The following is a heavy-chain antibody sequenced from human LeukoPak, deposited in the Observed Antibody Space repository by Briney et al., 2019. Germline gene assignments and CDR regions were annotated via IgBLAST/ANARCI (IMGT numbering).Heavy chain of an antibody. V-gene: IGHV3-21*01. J-gene: IGHJ4*02. Sequence: GGSLRLSCAASGFIFSTYGMHWVRQAPGKGLEWVSSISSSNSHIYYADSVKGRFTISRDNAKNSLYLQMNSLRAEDTAVYYCARGFYCTSTSCSTGFDYWGQGALVTVSS. CDR2: ISSSNSHI. D-gene: IGHD2-2*01. CDR1: GFIFSTYG. CDR3: ARGFYCTSTSCSTGFDY.